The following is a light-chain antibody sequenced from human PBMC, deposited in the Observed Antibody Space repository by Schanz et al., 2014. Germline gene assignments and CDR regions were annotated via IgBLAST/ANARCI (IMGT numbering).Light chain of an antibody. V-gene: IGLV1-40*01. CDR3: AAWDDSLNGYV. CDR2: VNN. J-gene: IGLJ1*01. CDR1: SSNIGAGYD. Sequence: QSVLTQPPSVSGAPGQRVTISCTGSSSNIGAGYDVHWYQQLPGSAPKLLIYVNNNRPSGVPDRFSGSKSGTSASLAITRLQAEDEADYYCAAWDDSLNGYVFGTGTKLTVL.